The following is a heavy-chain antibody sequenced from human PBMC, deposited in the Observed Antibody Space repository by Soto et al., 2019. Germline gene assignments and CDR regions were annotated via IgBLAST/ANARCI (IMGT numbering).Heavy chain of an antibody. D-gene: IGHD3-10*01. J-gene: IGHJ6*02. Sequence: GGSLRLSCAASGFTFSSYGMHWVRQAPGKGLEWVAVIWYDGSNKYYADSVKGRFTISRDNSKSTLYLQMNSLRAEDTAVYYCARDFHGLGSHKYGMDVWGQGTTVTVSS. CDR1: GFTFSSYG. V-gene: IGHV3-33*01. CDR2: IWYDGSNK. CDR3: ARDFHGLGSHKYGMDV.